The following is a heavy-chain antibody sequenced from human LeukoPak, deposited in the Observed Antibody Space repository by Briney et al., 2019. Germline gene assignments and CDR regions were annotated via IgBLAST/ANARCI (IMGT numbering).Heavy chain of an antibody. D-gene: IGHD3-10*01. V-gene: IGHV3-23*01. J-gene: IGHJ4*02. CDR1: GFTFSSYA. CDR2: FSGSGAST. CDR3: AKAANEFGELLFFFYFDY. Sequence: GGSLRLSCAASGFTFSSYAMSWVRQAPGKGLEWVSAFSGSGASTYYPDSVKGRFTISRDNSKNTLYLQMNSLRAEDTAVYYCAKAANEFGELLFFFYFDYWGPGTLVTVSS.